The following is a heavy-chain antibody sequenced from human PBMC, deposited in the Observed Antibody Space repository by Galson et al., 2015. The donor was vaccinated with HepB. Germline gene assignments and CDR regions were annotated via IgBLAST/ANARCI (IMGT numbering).Heavy chain of an antibody. V-gene: IGHV3-23*01. J-gene: IGHJ4*02. CDR3: GKCTSRSGCFGLHLEY. CDR1: GFIFSKYA. CDR2: ISGGAGDT. Sequence: LRLSCAASGFIFSKYAMNWVRQAPGKGPEWVSIISGGAGDTYSKYAASVKGRFAISRDNSKNILYLEMNSLRDEDTAVYYCGKCTSRSGCFGLHLEYWGQGTLVTVSS. D-gene: IGHD6-25*01.